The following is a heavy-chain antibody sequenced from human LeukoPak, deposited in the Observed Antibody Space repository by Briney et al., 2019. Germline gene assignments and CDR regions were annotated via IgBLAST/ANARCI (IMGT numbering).Heavy chain of an antibody. J-gene: IGHJ4*02. CDR2: ISAYNGNT. CDR1: VYTFTRYG. Sequence: ASVTVSCKASVYTFTRYGISWVRQPPGQGLEWMGCISAYNGNTNYAQKLQGRVTMNTDTYTSTAYMELRSLRSDDTAVYYCARSWGHVYGGNLDDWGQGTLVTVSS. CDR3: ARSWGHVYGGNLDD. D-gene: IGHD4-23*01. V-gene: IGHV1-18*01.